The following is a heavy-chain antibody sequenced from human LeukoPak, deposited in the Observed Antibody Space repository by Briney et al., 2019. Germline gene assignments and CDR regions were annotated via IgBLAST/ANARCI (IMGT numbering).Heavy chain of an antibody. Sequence: SETLSLTCTVSGGSISNDYWSWIRQPPGKGLEWIGYIFYSGSTNYNPSLKSRVTMSVDTSKNQFSLRLSSVTAADTAVYYCATVSSRYSGYEDDYWGQGTLVTVSS. V-gene: IGHV4-59*01. CDR1: GGSISNDY. CDR2: IFYSGST. CDR3: ATVSSRYSGYEDDY. D-gene: IGHD5-12*01. J-gene: IGHJ4*02.